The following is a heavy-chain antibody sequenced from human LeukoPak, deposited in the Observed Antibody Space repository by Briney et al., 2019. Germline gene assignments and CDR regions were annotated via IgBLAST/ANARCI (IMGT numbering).Heavy chain of an antibody. J-gene: IGHJ6*03. CDR1: GFSFSSYA. V-gene: IGHV3-48*01. Sequence: GGSLRLSCAASGFSFSSYAIHWVRQAPGKGLEWVSYISSSSSTIYYADSVKGRFTISRDNAKNSLYLQMNSLRAEDTAVYYCARDSMVRGVNYYYMDVWGKGTTVTVSS. CDR2: ISSSSSTI. D-gene: IGHD3-10*01. CDR3: ARDSMVRGVNYYYMDV.